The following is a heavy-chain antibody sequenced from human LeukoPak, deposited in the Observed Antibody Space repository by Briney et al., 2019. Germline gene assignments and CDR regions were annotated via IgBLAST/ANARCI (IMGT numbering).Heavy chain of an antibody. CDR2: INHSGST. D-gene: IGHD1-1*01. J-gene: IGHJ4*02. CDR1: GGSFSGYY. Sequence: SETLSLTCAVYGGSFSGYYWSWIRQPPGKGLEWIGEINHSGSTNYNPSLKSRVTISVDTSKNQFSLKLSSVTAADTAVYYCARGLRPGTHACYFDYWGQGTLVTVSS. CDR3: ARGLRPGTHACYFDY. V-gene: IGHV4-34*01.